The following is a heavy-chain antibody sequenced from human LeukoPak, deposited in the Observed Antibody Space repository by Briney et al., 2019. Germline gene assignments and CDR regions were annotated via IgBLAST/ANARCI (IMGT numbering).Heavy chain of an antibody. CDR3: ARDGDYNWNYKSGFDS. CDR2: IKQDGGQK. CDR1: GFTFSSYG. Sequence: GGSLRLSCAASGFTFSSYGMHWVRQAPGKGLEWVANIKQDGGQKFYVDSVKGRFSISRDNSKNSLYLQMNSLRAEDTAVYYCARDGDYNWNYKSGFDSWAQGTLVTVSS. V-gene: IGHV3-7*01. J-gene: IGHJ4*02. D-gene: IGHD1-7*01.